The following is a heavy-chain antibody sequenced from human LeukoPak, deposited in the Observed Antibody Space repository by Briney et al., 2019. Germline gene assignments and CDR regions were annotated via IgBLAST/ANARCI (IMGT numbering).Heavy chain of an antibody. V-gene: IGHV1-2*02. CDR2: INVNSGGT. Sequence: ASVKVSYKASGYTFTGYYMHWVRQAPGQGLEWMGWINVNSGGTKYAQKFQGRVTMTRDTSISTAYMELSRLRSDDTAVYYCALSPFYGGNLLGWFDPWGQGTLVTVSS. D-gene: IGHD4-23*01. J-gene: IGHJ5*02. CDR3: ALSPFYGGNLLGWFDP. CDR1: GYTFTGYY.